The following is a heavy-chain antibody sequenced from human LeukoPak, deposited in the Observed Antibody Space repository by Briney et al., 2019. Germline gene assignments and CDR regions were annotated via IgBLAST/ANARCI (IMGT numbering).Heavy chain of an antibody. CDR3: AKGNDLDY. CDR2: ISAGCSST. Sequence: PGGSLRLSCAASGXSFSTNAVNWVRQAPGKGLEWVSTISAGCSSTYSAETVKGRFNISRDNSKKTLYLQLNSLRAEDTAVYYCAKGNDLDYWGQGTLVTVSS. V-gene: IGHV3-23*01. D-gene: IGHD3-10*01. CDR1: GXSFSTNA. J-gene: IGHJ4*02.